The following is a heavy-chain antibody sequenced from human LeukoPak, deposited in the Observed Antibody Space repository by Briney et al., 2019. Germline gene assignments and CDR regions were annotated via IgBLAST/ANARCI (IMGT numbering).Heavy chain of an antibody. Sequence: SETLSLTCTVSGGSISSGGYFWRWIRQHPGKGLEWIGYIYYSGSTYYNPSLKSRVTISVDTSKNQFSLKLSSVTAADTAVYYCTRDGPRSSGYPDTWGQGTLVTVSS. CDR2: IYYSGST. CDR3: TRDGPRSSGYPDT. V-gene: IGHV4-31*03. CDR1: GGSISSGGYF. D-gene: IGHD3-22*01. J-gene: IGHJ5*02.